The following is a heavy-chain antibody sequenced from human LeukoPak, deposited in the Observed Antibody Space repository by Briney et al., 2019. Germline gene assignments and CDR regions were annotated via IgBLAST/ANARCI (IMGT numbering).Heavy chain of an antibody. CDR1: GFTFSSYG. V-gene: IGHV3-30*03. J-gene: IGHJ5*02. Sequence: PGGSLRLSCAASGFTFSSYGMHWVRQAPGKGLEWVAVISYDGSNKYHADSVKGRFTISRDNSKNTLYLQMNSLRAEDTAVYYCATPTRYSSGWSPFDPWGQGTLVTVSS. D-gene: IGHD6-19*01. CDR2: ISYDGSNK. CDR3: ATPTRYSSGWSPFDP.